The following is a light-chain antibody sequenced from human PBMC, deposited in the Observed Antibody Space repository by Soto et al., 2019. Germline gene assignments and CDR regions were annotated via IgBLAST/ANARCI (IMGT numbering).Light chain of an antibody. Sequence: QSALTQPPSASGSPGQSVTISCTGTSSDVGGYNFVSWYQQHPGKVPKLMIFEVSKRPSGVPDRFSGSKSANTASLTVSGLQAEDEADYYCSSYAGNNNVIFGGGTKVTVL. CDR2: EVS. J-gene: IGLJ2*01. CDR1: SSDVGGYNF. V-gene: IGLV2-8*01. CDR3: SSYAGNNNVI.